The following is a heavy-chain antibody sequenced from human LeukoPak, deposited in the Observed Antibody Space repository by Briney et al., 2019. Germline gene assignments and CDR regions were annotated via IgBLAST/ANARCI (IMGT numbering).Heavy chain of an antibody. V-gene: IGHV3-11*01. CDR3: ARVENYDFWSGVMWFDP. D-gene: IGHD3-3*01. CDR2: ISSSGSTI. J-gene: IGHJ5*02. Sequence: GGSLRLSCAASGFTFSDYYMSWIRQAPGKGLEWVSYISSSGSTIYYADSVKGRFTISRDNAKNSLYLQMNSLRAEDTAVYYCARVENYDFWSGVMWFDPWGQGTLVTVSS. CDR1: GFTFSDYY.